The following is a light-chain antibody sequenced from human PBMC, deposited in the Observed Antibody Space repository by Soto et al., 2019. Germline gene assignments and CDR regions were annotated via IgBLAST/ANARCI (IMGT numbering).Light chain of an antibody. V-gene: IGKV3-11*01. Sequence: EVALTQSPDTLSLSPGETATLACRASQVVDRYVAWFHQKVGQAPRLLIYAAYTRATGVGARFTGSGSATDFSLTTTILEPEDFAVYICQQIAKWPSTFGPGTKVDIK. J-gene: IGKJ2*02. CDR2: AAY. CDR3: QQIAKWPST. CDR1: QVVDRY.